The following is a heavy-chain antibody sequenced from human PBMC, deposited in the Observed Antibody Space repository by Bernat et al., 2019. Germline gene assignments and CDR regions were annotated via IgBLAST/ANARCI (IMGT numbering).Heavy chain of an antibody. CDR2: ISGSGGST. D-gene: IGHD1-1*01. J-gene: IGHJ4*02. CDR1: GFTFSSYA. CDR3: AQGSITNDPLGFDY. Sequence: EVQLVESGGGLVQPGGSLRLSCAASGFTFSSYAMTWVRQAPGRGLEWVTGISGSGGSTSYSDSGKCRFTISRDNAKNTLYLQMNSLRAEDTSVYYCAQGSITNDPLGFDYWGQGTLVTVSS. V-gene: IGHV3-23*04.